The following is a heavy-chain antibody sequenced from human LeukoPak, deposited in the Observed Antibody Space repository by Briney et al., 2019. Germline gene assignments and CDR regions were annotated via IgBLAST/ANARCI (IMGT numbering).Heavy chain of an antibody. J-gene: IGHJ4*02. CDR1: GYTFTGYY. V-gene: IGHV1-2*02. Sequence: ASVKVSCKASGYTFTGYYMHWVRQAPGQGLEWMGWINPNSGGTNYAQKFQGRVTMTRDTSISTAYMELSRLRSDDTAVYYCARDILRRIAALADYWGQGTLVTVSS. D-gene: IGHD6-13*01. CDR3: ARDILRRIAALADY. CDR2: INPNSGGT.